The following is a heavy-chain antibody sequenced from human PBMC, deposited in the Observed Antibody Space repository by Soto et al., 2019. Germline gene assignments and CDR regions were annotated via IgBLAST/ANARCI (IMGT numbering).Heavy chain of an antibody. CDR1: ILTLSNYG. Sequence: GGALSLSCSASILTLSNYGMHWVRHAPCNWLEWVAVISYESISTVYRDSVRGRFTIYRDNSRNTMYLHMNSLTPEDTAVYYCAREAGCSGTNCNVYFDYWGLGTLVTTSS. CDR2: ISYESIST. D-gene: IGHD2-15*01. V-gene: IGHV3-30*03. J-gene: IGHJ4*01. CDR3: AREAGCSGTNCNVYFDY.